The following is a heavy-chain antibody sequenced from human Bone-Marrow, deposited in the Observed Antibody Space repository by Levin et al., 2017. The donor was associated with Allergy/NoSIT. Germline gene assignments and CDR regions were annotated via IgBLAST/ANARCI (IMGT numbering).Heavy chain of an antibody. CDR3: AKYAPAQIFIIVNDAFDI. D-gene: IGHD3-22*01. CDR1: GFTFSNSV. V-gene: IGHV3-23*01. J-gene: IGHJ3*02. Sequence: GGSLRLSCTASGFTFSNSVMGWVRQARGKGLQWVSAIRGSGDETHYADSVKGRFTVSRDNSKNTLSLQLTSLRAEDTAVYYCAKYAPAQIFIIVNDAFDIWGKGTMVTV. CDR2: IRGSGDET.